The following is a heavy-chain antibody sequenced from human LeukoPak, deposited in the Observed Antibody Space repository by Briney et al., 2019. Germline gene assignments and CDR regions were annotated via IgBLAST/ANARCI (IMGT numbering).Heavy chain of an antibody. J-gene: IGHJ4*02. CDR3: AREEYYGGNEGPQMGHY. Sequence: GGSLRLSCAASGFTFSSYWMSWVRQAPGKGLEWVANIKQDGSEKYYVDSVKGRFTISRDNAKNSLYLRMNSLRAEDTAVYYCAREEYYGGNEGPQMGHYWGQGTLVTVSS. CDR1: GFTFSSYW. D-gene: IGHD2-21*01. V-gene: IGHV3-7*01. CDR2: IKQDGSEK.